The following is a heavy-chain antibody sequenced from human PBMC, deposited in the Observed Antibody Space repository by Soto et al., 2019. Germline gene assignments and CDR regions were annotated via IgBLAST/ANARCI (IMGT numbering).Heavy chain of an antibody. V-gene: IGHV3-21*01. Sequence: PGGSLRLSCAASGFTFSSYSMNWFRQAPGKGLEWVSSISSSSSYIYYADSVKGRFTISRDNAKNSLYLQMNSLRAEDTAVYYCARDLEITMVRGVIINFRSRSEWFDPWGQGTLVTVSS. CDR1: GFTFSSYS. CDR3: ARDLEITMVRGVIINFRSRSEWFDP. J-gene: IGHJ5*02. D-gene: IGHD3-10*01. CDR2: ISSSSSYI.